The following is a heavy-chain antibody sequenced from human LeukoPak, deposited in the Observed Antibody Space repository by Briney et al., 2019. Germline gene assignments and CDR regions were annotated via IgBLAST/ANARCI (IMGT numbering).Heavy chain of an antibody. CDR1: GLISSPHW. CDR3: ARDIESYHPEYWFDP. Sequence: GGSLRLSCVASGLISSPHWMHWVRQAPGKGLEWVSRIKSDGSITSYADSVKGRFTISRDNARNTVYLQMNSLRAEDTALYYCARDIESYHPEYWFDPWGRGTLVTVSS. D-gene: IGHD2-2*01. V-gene: IGHV3-74*01. J-gene: IGHJ5*02. CDR2: IKSDGSIT.